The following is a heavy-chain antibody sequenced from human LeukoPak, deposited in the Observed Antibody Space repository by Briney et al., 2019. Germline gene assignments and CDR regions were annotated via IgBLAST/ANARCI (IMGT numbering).Heavy chain of an antibody. CDR2: ISSNGGST. Sequence: GGSLRLSCAASGFTFSIYAIHWVRQAPGKGLESVSAISSNGGSTYYANSVKGRFTISRDNSKNTLYLQMGSLRAEDMAVYYCARGRPIVVVPSATYFDYWGQGTLVTVSS. CDR3: ARGRPIVVVPSATYFDY. V-gene: IGHV3-64*01. J-gene: IGHJ4*02. D-gene: IGHD2-2*01. CDR1: GFTFSIYA.